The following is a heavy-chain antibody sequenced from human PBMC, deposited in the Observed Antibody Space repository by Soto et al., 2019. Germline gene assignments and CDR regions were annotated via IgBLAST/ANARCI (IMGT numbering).Heavy chain of an antibody. J-gene: IGHJ6*02. CDR3: TTDSIAAAETHYYYYYYGMDV. Sequence: EVQLVESGGGLVKPGGSLRLSCAASGFTFSNAWMNWVRQAPGKGLEWVGRIKSKTDGGTTDYAAPVKGRFTISRDDSKNTLYLQMNSLKTEDTAVYYCTTDSIAAAETHYYYYYYGMDVWGQGTTVTVSS. CDR1: GFTFSNAW. V-gene: IGHV3-15*07. D-gene: IGHD6-13*01. CDR2: IKSKTDGGTT.